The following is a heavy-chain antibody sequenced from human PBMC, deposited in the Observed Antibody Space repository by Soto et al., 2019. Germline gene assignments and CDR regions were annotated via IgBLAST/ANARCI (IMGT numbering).Heavy chain of an antibody. V-gene: IGHV4-59*01. J-gene: IGHJ4*02. Sequence: PSETLSLTCTVSGGSISSYYWSWIRQPPGKGLEWIGYIYYSGSTNYNPSLKSRVTISVDTSKNQFSLKLSSVTAADTAVYYCARAVEMATIRYYFDYWGQGTLVTVS. CDR1: GGSISSYY. D-gene: IGHD5-12*01. CDR3: ARAVEMATIRYYFDY. CDR2: IYYSGST.